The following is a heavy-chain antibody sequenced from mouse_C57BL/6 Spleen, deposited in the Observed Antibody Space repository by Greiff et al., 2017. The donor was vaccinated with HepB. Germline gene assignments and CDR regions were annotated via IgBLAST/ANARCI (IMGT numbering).Heavy chain of an antibody. D-gene: IGHD1-1*01. V-gene: IGHV1-82*01. Sequence: QVQLKESGPELVKPGASVKISCKASGYAFSSSWMNWVKQRPGKGLEWIGRIYPGDGDTNYNGKFKGKATLTADKSSSTAYMQLSSLTSEDSAVYFCARSFYYGSSYDAWFAYWGQGTLVTVSA. CDR1: GYAFSSSW. J-gene: IGHJ3*01. CDR3: ARSFYYGSSYDAWFAY. CDR2: IYPGDGDT.